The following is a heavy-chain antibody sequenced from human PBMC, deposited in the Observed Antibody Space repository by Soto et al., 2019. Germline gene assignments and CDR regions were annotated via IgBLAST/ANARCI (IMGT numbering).Heavy chain of an antibody. V-gene: IGHV1-69*06. J-gene: IGHJ4*02. CDR1: GGTFSTYS. CDR3: ASSSVNNYGVGRNYSFDY. Sequence: QVQLVQSGAEVKKPGSSVNVSCKTSGGTFSTYSIVWVRQAPGEGLEWMGGIIPIFGTANYAQKFHARVTITADKSTNTACMELSSLTSEDTAMYYCASSSVNNYGVGRNYSFDYLSQGTLVTVS. CDR2: IIPIFGTA. D-gene: IGHD5-18*01.